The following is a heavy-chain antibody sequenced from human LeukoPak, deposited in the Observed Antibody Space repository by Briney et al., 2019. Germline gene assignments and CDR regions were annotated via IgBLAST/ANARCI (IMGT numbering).Heavy chain of an antibody. D-gene: IGHD2-15*01. J-gene: IGHJ4*02. CDR3: AGSGVVAATGGFDY. Sequence: GGSLRLSCAASGFTYSSYAMHWVRQAPGKGLEWVSAISGSGGSTYYADSVKGRFTISRDNSKNTLYLQMNSLRAEDTAVYYCAGSGVVAATGGFDYWGQGTLVTVSS. V-gene: IGHV3-23*01. CDR1: GFTYSSYA. CDR2: ISGSGGST.